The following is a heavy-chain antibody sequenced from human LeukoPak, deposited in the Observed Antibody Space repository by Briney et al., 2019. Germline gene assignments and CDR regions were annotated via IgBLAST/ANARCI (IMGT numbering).Heavy chain of an antibody. CDR2: IKQDGGEK. V-gene: IGHV3-7*01. CDR1: GFTFSSYW. J-gene: IGHJ4*02. D-gene: IGHD3-3*01. CDR3: ARAFRITIFGVVIRRAFDY. Sequence: PGGSLRLSCAASGFTFSSYWMSWVRQAPGKGLEWVANIKQDGGEKYYVDSVKGRFTISRDNAKNSLYLQMNSLRAEDTAVYYCARAFRITIFGVVIRRAFDYWGQGTLVTVSS.